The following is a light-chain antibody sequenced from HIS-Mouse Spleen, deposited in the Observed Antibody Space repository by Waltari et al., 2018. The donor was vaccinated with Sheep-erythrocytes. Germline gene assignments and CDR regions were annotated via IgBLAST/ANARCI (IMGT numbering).Light chain of an antibody. CDR2: EGS. V-gene: IGLV2-23*01. J-gene: IGLJ3*02. Sequence: QSALTPPASVSGSPGQSITISCTGTSSDVGSSNLVSWYQQHPGKAPKLMIYEGSKRPSGVSNRFSGSKSGNTASLTISGLQAEDEADYYCCSYAGSSTPWVFGGGTKLTVL. CDR3: CSYAGSSTPWV. CDR1: SSDVGSSNL.